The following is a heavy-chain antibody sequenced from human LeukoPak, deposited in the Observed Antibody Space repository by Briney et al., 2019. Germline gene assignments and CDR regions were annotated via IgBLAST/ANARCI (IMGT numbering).Heavy chain of an antibody. V-gene: IGHV4-39*01. CDR3: ASAVSLGYCSGGSCYSSNYFDY. Sequence: SETLSLTCTVSGGSISSSSYYWGWIRQPPGKGLEWIGNIYYTGSIYYNPSLKSRVTISVDTSKNQFSLKLSSVTAADTAVYYCASAVSLGYCSGGSCYSSNYFDYWGQGTLVTVSS. J-gene: IGHJ4*02. CDR2: IYYTGSI. CDR1: GGSISSSSYY. D-gene: IGHD2-15*01.